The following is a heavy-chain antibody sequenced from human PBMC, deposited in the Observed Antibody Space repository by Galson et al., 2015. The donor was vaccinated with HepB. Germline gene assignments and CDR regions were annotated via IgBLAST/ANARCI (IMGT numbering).Heavy chain of an antibody. CDR1: GGSISSGDYY. CDR2: IYYSGST. Sequence: TLSLTCTVSGGSISSGDYYWSWIRQPPGKGLEWIGYIYYSGSTYYNPSLKSRVTISVDTSKNQFSLKLSSVTAADTAVYYCARGRGSRTLAINWFDPWGQGTLVTVSS. J-gene: IGHJ5*02. D-gene: IGHD3-10*01. CDR3: ARGRGSRTLAINWFDP. V-gene: IGHV4-30-4*01.